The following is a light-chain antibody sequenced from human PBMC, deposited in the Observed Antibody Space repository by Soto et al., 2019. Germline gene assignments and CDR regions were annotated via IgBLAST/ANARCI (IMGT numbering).Light chain of an antibody. CDR1: RSDVGDYNY. J-gene: IGLJ2*01. CDR3: SSYAGSDNFEV. CDR2: EVT. V-gene: IGLV2-8*01. Sequence: QSALTQPPSASGSPGQSVTISCTGTRSDVGDYNYVSWYQQHPGKAPKLLIYEVTKRPSGVPDRFSGSKSANTASLTVSGXXAXXXXXYYCSSYAGSDNFEVFGGGTKLTVL.